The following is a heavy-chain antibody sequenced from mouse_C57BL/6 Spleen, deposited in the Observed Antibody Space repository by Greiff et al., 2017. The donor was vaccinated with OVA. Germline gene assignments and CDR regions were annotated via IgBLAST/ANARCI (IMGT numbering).Heavy chain of an antibody. CDR2: FVPNSGGT. CDR1: GSTFPSYW. J-gene: IGHJ3*01. V-gene: IGHV1-72*01. Sequence: VQLQQSGAELVKPGASVKLSGKASGSTFPSYWRPWVKRRPGRGLGGMGRFVPNSGGTKYNEKFKSKATLTVDKPSSTAYMQLSSLTSEDSAVYYCARGGYYGSSYSWFAYWGQGTLVTVSA. CDR3: ARGGYYGSSYSWFAY. D-gene: IGHD1-1*01.